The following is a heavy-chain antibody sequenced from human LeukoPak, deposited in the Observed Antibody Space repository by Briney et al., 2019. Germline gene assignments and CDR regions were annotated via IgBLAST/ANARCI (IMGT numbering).Heavy chain of an antibody. CDR2: ISYDGSNK. V-gene: IGHV3-30*03. CDR3: ARSVLWFGESNDY. D-gene: IGHD3-10*01. CDR1: GFTFSSYG. Sequence: PGRSLRLSCAASGFTFSSYGMHWVRQAPGKGLEWGAVISYDGSNKYYADSVKGRFTISRDNSKNTLYLQMNSLRAEDTAVYYCARSVLWFGESNDYWGQGTLVTVSS. J-gene: IGHJ4*02.